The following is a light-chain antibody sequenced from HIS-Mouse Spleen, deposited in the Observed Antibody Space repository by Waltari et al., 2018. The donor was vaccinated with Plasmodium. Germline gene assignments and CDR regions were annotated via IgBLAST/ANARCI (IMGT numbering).Light chain of an antibody. CDR1: ALPKKY. CDR2: EDS. V-gene: IGLV3-10*01. CDR3: YSTDSSGNHRV. J-gene: IGLJ3*02. Sequence: SYELTQPPSVSVSPGQPARITCSGDALPKKYAYWYQQKSGQDPVLVIYEDSKRPSGIPERCSGASSGTMATLTISGAQVEDEADYYCYSTDSSGNHRVFGGGTKLTVL.